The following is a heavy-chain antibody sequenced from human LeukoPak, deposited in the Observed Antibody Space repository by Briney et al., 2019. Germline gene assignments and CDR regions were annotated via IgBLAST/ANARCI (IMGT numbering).Heavy chain of an antibody. CDR3: ARDDYNWFDP. CDR1: VGSIKNYY. CDR2: IYYSGST. Sequence: NPSETLSLTCTVSVGSIKNYYWSWIRQPPGKGLEWIGYIYYSGSTNYNPSLKSRVTISIDTSKNQFSLKLTSVTAADTAVYYCARDDYNWFDPWGQGTLVTVSS. V-gene: IGHV4-59*01. J-gene: IGHJ5*02.